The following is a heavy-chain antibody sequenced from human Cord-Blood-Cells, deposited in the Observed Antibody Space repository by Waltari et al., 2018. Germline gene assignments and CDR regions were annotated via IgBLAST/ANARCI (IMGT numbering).Heavy chain of an antibody. Sequence: QVQLQQRGAGLLKPSETLSLTCAVYGGSFSGYYGSWIRQPPGKGLEWIGEINHSGSTNYNPSLKSRVTISVDTSKNQFSLKLSSVTAADTAVYYCARGASGWYKDFDYWGQGTLVTVSS. CDR2: INHSGST. J-gene: IGHJ4*02. CDR3: ARGASGWYKDFDY. D-gene: IGHD6-19*01. V-gene: IGHV4-34*01. CDR1: GGSFSGYY.